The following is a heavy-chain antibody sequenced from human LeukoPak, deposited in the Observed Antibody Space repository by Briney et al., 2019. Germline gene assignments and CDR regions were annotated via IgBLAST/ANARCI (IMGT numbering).Heavy chain of an antibody. CDR1: GFTFDDYT. V-gene: IGHV3-43*01. D-gene: IGHD3-10*01. CDR3: ARVSVIYGSGSYYSWFDP. CDR2: ISWDGGSR. J-gene: IGHJ5*02. Sequence: GGSLRLSCAASGFTFDDYTIHWVRQAPGKGLEWVSLISWDGGSRYYADSVKGRFTISRDNAKNSLYLQMNSLRAEDTAVYYCARVSVIYGSGSYYSWFDPWGQGTLVTVSS.